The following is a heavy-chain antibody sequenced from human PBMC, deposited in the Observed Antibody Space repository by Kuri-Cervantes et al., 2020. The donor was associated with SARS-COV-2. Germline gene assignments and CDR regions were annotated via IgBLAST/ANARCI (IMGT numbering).Heavy chain of an antibody. CDR3: ARGSSPTALIDY. CDR1: GGSISSSSYY. Sequence: GSLRLSCTVSGGSISSSSYYWSWIRQPPGKGLEWIGYIYYSGSTNYNPSLKSRVTISVDTSKNQFSLKLSSVTAADTAVYYCARGSSPTALIDYWGQGTLVTVSS. D-gene: IGHD6-13*01. J-gene: IGHJ4*02. CDR2: IYYSGST. V-gene: IGHV4-61*05.